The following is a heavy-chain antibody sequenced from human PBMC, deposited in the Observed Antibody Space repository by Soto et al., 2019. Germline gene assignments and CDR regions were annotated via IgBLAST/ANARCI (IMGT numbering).Heavy chain of an antibody. CDR2: IIPILGIA. D-gene: IGHD6-6*01. CDR3: ARDLTARLFDP. CDR1: GGTFSSYT. Sequence: SVKVSCKASGGTFSSYTISWVRQAPGQGLEWMGRIIPILGIANYAQKFQGRVTITADKSTSTAYMELSSLRSEDTAVYCCARDLTARLFDPWGQGTLVTVSS. V-gene: IGHV1-69*04. J-gene: IGHJ5*02.